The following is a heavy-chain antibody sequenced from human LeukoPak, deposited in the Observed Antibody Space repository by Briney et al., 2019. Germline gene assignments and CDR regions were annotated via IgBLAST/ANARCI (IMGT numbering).Heavy chain of an antibody. CDR2: IKSDGSTT. CDR3: ARVVDTHFDY. Sequence: GPLRLSCAASGFTFSSYWMHWVRQAPGKGLVWVSRIKSDGSTTTYADSVKGRFTISRDNAKNTLYLQMNSLRAEDTAVYYCARVVDTHFDYWGQGTLVTVSS. V-gene: IGHV3-74*01. D-gene: IGHD5-18*01. CDR1: GFTFSSYW. J-gene: IGHJ4*02.